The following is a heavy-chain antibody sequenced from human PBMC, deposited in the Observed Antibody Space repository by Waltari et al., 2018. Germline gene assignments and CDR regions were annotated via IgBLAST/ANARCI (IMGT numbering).Heavy chain of an antibody. V-gene: IGHV3-48*03. J-gene: IGHJ4*02. D-gene: IGHD3-3*01. CDR2: ISSSGSTI. Sequence: EVQLVESGGGLVQPGGSLRLSCAASGFTFSSYGMNWVRQVPGKGLEWVSYISSSGSTIYYADSVKGRFTISRDNAKNSLYLQMNSLRAEDTAVYYCARVGVLRFLEWVPGYFDYWGQGTLVTVSS. CDR3: ARVGVLRFLEWVPGYFDY. CDR1: GFTFSSYG.